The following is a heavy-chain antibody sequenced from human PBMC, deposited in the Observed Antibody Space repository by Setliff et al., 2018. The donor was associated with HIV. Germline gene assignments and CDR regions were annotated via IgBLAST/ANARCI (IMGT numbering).Heavy chain of an antibody. CDR2: IYHSGST. V-gene: IGHV4-38-2*01. Sequence: SETLSLTCGVSGYSISSGYFWGWIRQPPGKGLEWIGSIYHSGSTYCNPSLKSRVTISVDTSKNQFSLKLSSVTAADTAVYYCAREGVPAAVMWFDPWGQGTLVTVSS. CDR3: AREGVPAAVMWFDP. J-gene: IGHJ5*02. CDR1: GYSISSGYF. D-gene: IGHD2-2*01.